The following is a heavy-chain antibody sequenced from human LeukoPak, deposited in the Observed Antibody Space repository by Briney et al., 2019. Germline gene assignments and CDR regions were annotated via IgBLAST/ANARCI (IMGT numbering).Heavy chain of an antibody. CDR2: IYYSGST. CDR1: GGSISSSSYY. J-gene: IGHJ6*02. CDR3: ARIITMVRGVYYYGMDV. Sequence: SETLSLTCTVSGGSISSSSYYWGWIRQPPGKGLEWIGSIYYSGSTYYNPSLKSRVTISVDTSKNQFSLKLSSVTAADTAVYYCARIITMVRGVYYYGMDVWGQGTTVTVSS. V-gene: IGHV4-39*07. D-gene: IGHD3-10*01.